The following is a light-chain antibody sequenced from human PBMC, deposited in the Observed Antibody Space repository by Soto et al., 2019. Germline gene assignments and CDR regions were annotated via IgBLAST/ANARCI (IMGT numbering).Light chain of an antibody. Sequence: QSALTQPASVSGSPGQSITISCTGTRRDIGSYNNVAWYQKHPGKAPRVMIFGVTKRPSGISNRFFGSKSGNTASLTVSGLQAEDEADYYCSSYAGSNNLVFGGGTKLTVL. J-gene: IGLJ2*01. CDR3: SSYAGSNNLV. CDR2: GVT. CDR1: RRDIGSYNN. V-gene: IGLV2-23*02.